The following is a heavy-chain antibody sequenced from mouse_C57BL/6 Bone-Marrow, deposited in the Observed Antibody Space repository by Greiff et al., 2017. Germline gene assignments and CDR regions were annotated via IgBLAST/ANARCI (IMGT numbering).Heavy chain of an antibody. CDR3: ARESVTTHYFDY. V-gene: IGHV1-52*01. Sequence: QVQLQPPGAELVRPGSSVKLSCKASGYTFTSYWMHWVTQRPIQGLEWIGNIDPSYSETHYNHKFKDKATLTVDKSSSTAYMQRRSLTSEDSAVYYGARESVTTHYFDYWGQGTTLTVSS. CDR1: GYTFTSYW. D-gene: IGHD2-2*01. J-gene: IGHJ2*01. CDR2: IDPSYSET.